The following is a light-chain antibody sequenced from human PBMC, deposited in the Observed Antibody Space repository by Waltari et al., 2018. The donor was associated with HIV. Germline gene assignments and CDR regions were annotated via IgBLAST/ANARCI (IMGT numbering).Light chain of an antibody. J-gene: IGLJ3*02. Sequence: QLVLTQSPSASASLGASVKFTCTLSSGHSNYDIAWHQQQPEKGPRYLMKLNSDGSHSKGDGIPDRFSGSRSGAERYLTSSSLQSEDEADYDCQTWDTGSRVFGGGTKLTVL. CDR2: LNSDGSH. CDR3: QTWDTGSRV. CDR1: SGHSNYD. V-gene: IGLV4-69*01.